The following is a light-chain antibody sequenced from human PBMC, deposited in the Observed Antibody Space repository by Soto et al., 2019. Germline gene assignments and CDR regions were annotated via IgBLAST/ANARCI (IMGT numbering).Light chain of an antibody. Sequence: ETVMTQSPATLSVSPGERATLSCRASQSVSSNLAWYQQKPGQPPRLLIYDISTRATGIPTRFSGSGSGTEFTLTISSLQSEDFAIYFCQVRSDWPPFKYTFGQGTKLEVK. CDR3: QVRSDWPPFKYT. CDR1: QSVSSN. V-gene: IGKV3D-15*01. J-gene: IGKJ2*01. CDR2: DIS.